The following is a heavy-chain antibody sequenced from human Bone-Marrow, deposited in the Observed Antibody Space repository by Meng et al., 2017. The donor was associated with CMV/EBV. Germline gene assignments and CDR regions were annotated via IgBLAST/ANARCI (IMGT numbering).Heavy chain of an antibody. Sequence: GESLKISCAASGFTFSSYAMSWVRQAPGKGLEWVSAISGSGGSTYYADSVKGRFTISRDNSKNTLYLQMNSLRAEDTAVYYCAKRGALSDYWGQGTLVTASS. CDR2: ISGSGGST. D-gene: IGHD6-25*01. CDR3: AKRGALSDY. V-gene: IGHV3-23*01. J-gene: IGHJ4*02. CDR1: GFTFSSYA.